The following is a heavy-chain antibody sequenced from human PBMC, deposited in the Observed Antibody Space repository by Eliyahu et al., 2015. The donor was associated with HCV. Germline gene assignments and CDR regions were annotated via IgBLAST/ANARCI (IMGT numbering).Heavy chain of an antibody. D-gene: IGHD1/OR15-1a*01. V-gene: IGHV3-30*03. CDR1: GFPFSSYG. CDR2: ISYDGNNK. Sequence: QVQLVESGGGVVQPGXSLRXSXAASGFPFSSYGMHWVRQAPGKGLDWVAVISYDGNNKYYADSVKGRFTISRDNSRNTLYLQMNSLRTEDTAVYYCAGGMGTIYYFDYWGQGTLVTVSS. CDR3: AGGMGTIYYFDY. J-gene: IGHJ4*02.